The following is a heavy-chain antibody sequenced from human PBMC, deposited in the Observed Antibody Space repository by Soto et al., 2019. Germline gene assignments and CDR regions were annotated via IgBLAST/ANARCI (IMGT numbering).Heavy chain of an antibody. CDR3: ARDFGITMVRGVIILPFDP. D-gene: IGHD3-10*01. J-gene: IGHJ5*02. Sequence: ASVKVSCKASGYTFTSYGISWVRQAPGQGLEWVGWISAYNGNTNYAQKLQGRVTMTTDTSTSTAYMELRSLRSDDTAVYYCARDFGITMVRGVIILPFDPWGQGTLVTVSS. CDR1: GYTFTSYG. CDR2: ISAYNGNT. V-gene: IGHV1-18*01.